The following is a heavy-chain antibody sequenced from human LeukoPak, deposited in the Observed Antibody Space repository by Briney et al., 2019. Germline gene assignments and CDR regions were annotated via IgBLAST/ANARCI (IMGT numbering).Heavy chain of an antibody. CDR3: AKDEATSGGGLAS. J-gene: IGHJ4*02. CDR1: GFTVSGTH. V-gene: IGHV3-53*01. Sequence: GGTLTRYCAASGFTVSGTHMSWVRQAPGKGLEWFSAMYTGGTTYYADSVKGRFTISRDNSRNTLFLHMSSLRADDTAVYYCAKDEATSGGGLASWGQGTLVTVSS. CDR2: MYTGGTT. D-gene: IGHD3-16*01.